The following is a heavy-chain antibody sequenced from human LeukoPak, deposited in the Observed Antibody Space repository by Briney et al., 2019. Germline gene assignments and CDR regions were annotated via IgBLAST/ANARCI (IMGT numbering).Heavy chain of an antibody. CDR3: ARDFESYYYYYGMDV. J-gene: IGHJ6*02. CDR2: INPSGGST. Sequence: ALVKVSCKASGYTFTSYYMHWVRQAPGQGLEWMGIINPSGGSTSYAQKFQGRVTMTRDTSTSTVYMELSSLRSEDTAVYYCARDFESYYYYYGMDVWGQGTTVTVSS. D-gene: IGHD3-9*01. CDR1: GYTFTSYY. V-gene: IGHV1-46*01.